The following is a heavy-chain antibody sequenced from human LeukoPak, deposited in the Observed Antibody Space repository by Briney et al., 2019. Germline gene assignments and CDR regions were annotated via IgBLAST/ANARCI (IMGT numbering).Heavy chain of an antibody. J-gene: IGHJ4*02. D-gene: IGHD4-23*01. CDR3: TRVYGNSPPLDY. CDR2: IRSKVYGGTT. CDR1: GFTFGDYA. Sequence: GGSLRLSCTASGFTFGDYAMSWVRQAPGKGLEWVGFIRSKVYGGTTEYAASVKGRFTISRDDSKSIAYLQMNNLKTEDTAGYYCTRVYGNSPPLDYWGRGTLVTVSS. V-gene: IGHV3-49*04.